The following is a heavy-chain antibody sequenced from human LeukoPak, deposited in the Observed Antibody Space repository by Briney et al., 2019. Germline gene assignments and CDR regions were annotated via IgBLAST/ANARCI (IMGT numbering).Heavy chain of an antibody. V-gene: IGHV3-30*18. J-gene: IGHJ5*02. Sequence: GGSLRLSCAASGFTFSSYGMHWIRQAPGKGLECVAVISYDGSNKYYADSVKGRFTISRDNSKNTLYLQMNSLRAEDTAVYYCAKDGPPRGFDPWGQGTLVTVSS. CDR2: ISYDGSNK. CDR3: AKDGPPRGFDP. CDR1: GFTFSSYG.